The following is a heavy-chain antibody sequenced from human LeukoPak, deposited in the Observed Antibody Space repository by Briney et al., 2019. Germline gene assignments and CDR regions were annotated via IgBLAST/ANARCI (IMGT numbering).Heavy chain of an antibody. J-gene: IGHJ4*02. D-gene: IGHD2-21*02. Sequence: PGGSLRLSCAASGFTFSSYAMHWVRQAPGKGLEWVAVISYDGSNKYYADSVKGRFTISRDNSKNTLYLQMNSLRAEDTAVYYCARDLAYCGGDCYPRGSFDYWGQGTLVTVSS. V-gene: IGHV3-30-3*01. CDR1: GFTFSSYA. CDR3: ARDLAYCGGDCYPRGSFDY. CDR2: ISYDGSNK.